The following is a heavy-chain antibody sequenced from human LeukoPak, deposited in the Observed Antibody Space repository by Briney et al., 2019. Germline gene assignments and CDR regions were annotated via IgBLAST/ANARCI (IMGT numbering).Heavy chain of an antibody. CDR1: GFTVSSNY. CDR2: IYSGGST. Sequence: GGSLRLSCAASGFTVSSNYMSWVRQAPGKGLEWVSVIYSGGSTYYADSVKGRFTISRDNSKNTLYLQMNSLRAEDTAVYYCAKARGGWSYFDYWGQGTLVTVSS. V-gene: IGHV3-66*01. J-gene: IGHJ4*02. D-gene: IGHD6-19*01. CDR3: AKARGGWSYFDY.